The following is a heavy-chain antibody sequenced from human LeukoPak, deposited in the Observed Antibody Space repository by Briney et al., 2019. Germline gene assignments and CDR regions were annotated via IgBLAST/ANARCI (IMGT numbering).Heavy chain of an antibody. D-gene: IGHD6-13*01. CDR3: AKQYSSSWYTIDY. CDR1: GFTFSSYW. Sequence: GGSLRLSCAASGFTFSSYWMHWVRQAPGKGLVWVSRINTDGISTTYADSVQGRFTISRDNAKNTLHLQMNSLRAEDTAVYYCAKQYSSSWYTIDYWGQGTLVTVSS. CDR2: INTDGIST. J-gene: IGHJ4*02. V-gene: IGHV3-74*01.